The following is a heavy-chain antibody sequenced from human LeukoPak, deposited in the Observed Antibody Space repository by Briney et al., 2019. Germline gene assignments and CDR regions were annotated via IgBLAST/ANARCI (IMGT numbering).Heavy chain of an antibody. Sequence: GGSLRLSCAASGFTFSSYGMSWVRQAPGKGLEWVSGISGGPVSTSYADSVKGRFTISRDNSKNMLYMKMNSLRVEDTAVYYCAKSGRYCSGSSCYQEASLDYWGQGTLVTVSS. CDR2: ISGGPVST. D-gene: IGHD2-15*01. CDR1: GFTFSSYG. J-gene: IGHJ4*02. V-gene: IGHV3-23*01. CDR3: AKSGRYCSGSSCYQEASLDY.